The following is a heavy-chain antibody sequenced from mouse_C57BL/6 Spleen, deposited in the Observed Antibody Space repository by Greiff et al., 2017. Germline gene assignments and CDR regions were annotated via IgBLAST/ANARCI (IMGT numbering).Heavy chain of an antibody. D-gene: IGHD1-1*01. CDR1: GYTFTSYW. CDR3: ARRGTTVPMDY. J-gene: IGHJ4*01. Sequence: QVQLQQPGAELVRPGSSVKLSCKASGYTFTSYWMDWVQQRPGQGLEWIGNIYPSDSETHYNQKFKDKATLTVDKSSSTAYMQLSSVTSEDSAVYYCARRGTTVPMDYWGQGTSVTVSS. V-gene: IGHV1-61*01. CDR2: IYPSDSET.